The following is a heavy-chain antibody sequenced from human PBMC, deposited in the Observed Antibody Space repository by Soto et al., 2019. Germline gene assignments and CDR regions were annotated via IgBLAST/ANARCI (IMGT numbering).Heavy chain of an antibody. J-gene: IGHJ4*02. V-gene: IGHV1-69*13. CDR3: ARLVEMATISRSYLFY. D-gene: IGHD5-12*01. Sequence: SVKVSCKASGDTFSSYAIYWVRQAPGQGLEWMGGISPIFGTANYAQKFQGRVTITADESTSTAYMELSSLRSEDTAVYYCARLVEMATISRSYLFYWGQGTLVTVSS. CDR2: ISPIFGTA. CDR1: GDTFSSYA.